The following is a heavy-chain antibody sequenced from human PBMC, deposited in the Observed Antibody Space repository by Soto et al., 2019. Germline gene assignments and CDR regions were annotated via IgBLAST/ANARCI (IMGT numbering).Heavy chain of an antibody. CDR3: ARLGEYYQSLDP. CDR1: GYTFTNFG. D-gene: IGHD2-2*01. V-gene: IGHV1-18*03. Sequence: ASVKVSCKASGYTFTNFGISWVRQAPGQGLEWMGWISAYNGNTNYAQNFQGRVTISVETSKSQISLRLGSVTAADMAVYYCARLGEYYQSLDPWGPGTLVTVSS. CDR2: ISAYNGNT. J-gene: IGHJ5*02.